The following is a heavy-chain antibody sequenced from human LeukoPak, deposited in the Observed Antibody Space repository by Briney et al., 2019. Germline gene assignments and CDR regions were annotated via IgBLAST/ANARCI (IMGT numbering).Heavy chain of an antibody. J-gene: IGHJ6*03. CDR3: ARDHLSSGSSPDYYYYYYMDV. CDR1: GFTFSSYW. Sequence: PGGSLRLSCAASGFTFSSYWMHWVRQAPGKGLVWVSRINSDGSSTSYADSVKGRFTTSRDNAKNTLYLQMNSLRAEDTAVYYCARDHLSSGSSPDYYYYYYMDVWGKGTTVTISS. V-gene: IGHV3-74*01. CDR2: INSDGSST. D-gene: IGHD6-19*01.